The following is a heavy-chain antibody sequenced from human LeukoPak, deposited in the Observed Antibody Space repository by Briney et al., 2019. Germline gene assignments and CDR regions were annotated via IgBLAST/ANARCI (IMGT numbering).Heavy chain of an antibody. V-gene: IGHV1-46*01. Sequence: ASVKVSCKASGYTFTSYYMHWVRQAPGQGLEWMGIINPSGGSTSYAQKFQGRVTMTRDTSTSTVYVELSSLRSEDTAVYYCARGGVGAKGAFDIWGQGTMVTVS. D-gene: IGHD1-26*01. CDR2: INPSGGST. CDR3: ARGGVGAKGAFDI. J-gene: IGHJ3*02. CDR1: GYTFTSYY.